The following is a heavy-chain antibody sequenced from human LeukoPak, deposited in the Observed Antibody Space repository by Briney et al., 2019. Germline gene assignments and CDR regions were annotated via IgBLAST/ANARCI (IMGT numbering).Heavy chain of an antibody. V-gene: IGHV3-23*01. CDR1: GFTVSNNY. Sequence: GGSLRLSCAASGFTVSNNYINWVRLAPGKGLEWVSIISGSGGGGSTNYADSVKGRFTISRDNSKDTLYLQMNNLRAEDTAVYYCAKSGYNRFDYWGQGALVTVSS. CDR3: AKSGYNRFDY. CDR2: ISGSGGGGST. D-gene: IGHD5-24*01. J-gene: IGHJ4*02.